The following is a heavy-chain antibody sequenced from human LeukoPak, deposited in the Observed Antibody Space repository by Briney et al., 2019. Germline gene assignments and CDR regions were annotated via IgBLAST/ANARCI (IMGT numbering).Heavy chain of an antibody. CDR2: IYHSGST. J-gene: IGHJ4*02. CDR3: AREYYAYVWGSYRYLFDY. Sequence: PSGTLSLTCAVSGGSISSSNWWSWVRQPPGKGLEWIGEIYHSGSTNYNPSLKSRVTISVDTSKNQFSLKLSSVTAADTAVYYCAREYYAYVWGSYRYLFDYWGQGTLVTVSS. CDR1: GGSISSSNW. V-gene: IGHV4-4*02. D-gene: IGHD3-16*02.